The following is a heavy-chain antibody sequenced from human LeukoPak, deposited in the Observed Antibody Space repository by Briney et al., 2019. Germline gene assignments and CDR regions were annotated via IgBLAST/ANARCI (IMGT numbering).Heavy chain of an antibody. CDR3: ARHAGYCSGGSCYSLLFDY. Sequence: SQTLSLTCTVSGGSISSGGYYWSWIRQPPGKGLEWIGYIYHSGSTYYNPSLKSRVTISVDTSKNQFSLKLSSVTAADTAVYYCARHAGYCSGGSCYSLLFDYWGQGTLVTVSS. CDR1: GGSISSGGYY. CDR2: IYHSGST. D-gene: IGHD2-15*01. J-gene: IGHJ4*02. V-gene: IGHV4-30-2*01.